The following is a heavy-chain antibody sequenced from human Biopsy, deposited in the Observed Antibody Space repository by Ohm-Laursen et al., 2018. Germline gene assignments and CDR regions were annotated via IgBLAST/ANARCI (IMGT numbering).Heavy chain of an antibody. CDR1: GGYISHYY. J-gene: IGHJ2*01. Sequence: TLSLTCIVSGGYISHYYWTWIRQTPGKGLEWIGYIYYSGSTNYNPSLKSRVTISVDTSKNQFSLRLNSVTAADTAVYYCARATNSTGWPYYYFYGMDLWGRGTLVTVSS. CDR2: IYYSGST. V-gene: IGHV4-59*01. CDR3: ARATNSTGWPYYYFYGMDL. D-gene: IGHD2/OR15-2a*01.